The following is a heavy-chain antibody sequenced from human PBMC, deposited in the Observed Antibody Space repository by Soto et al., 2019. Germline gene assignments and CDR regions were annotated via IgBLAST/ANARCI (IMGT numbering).Heavy chain of an antibody. Sequence: PSETLSLTCTVSGGSVSSSSYSWGWIRQSPGKGLEWIGTIYSSENTYYNPSLMSRVTISVDTSKNEFSLKLSSVTAADTAVYYCARLNGYCISTNCQGYYGMDVWGQGTTVTVYS. CDR2: IYSSENT. V-gene: IGHV4-39*01. J-gene: IGHJ6*02. CDR1: GGSVSSSSYS. CDR3: ARLNGYCISTNCQGYYGMDV. D-gene: IGHD2-2*03.